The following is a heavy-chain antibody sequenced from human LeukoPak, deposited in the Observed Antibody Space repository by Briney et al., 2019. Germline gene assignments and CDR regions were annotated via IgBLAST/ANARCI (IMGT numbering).Heavy chain of an antibody. Sequence: SETLSLTCTVSGGSISSGGYFWSWIRQHPGKGLEWIGYIYYSGTTYYNPSLKSRVTISVDTSKNHFSLRLSSVTAADTAVYFCARDMAAAAFDIWGHGTMVTVSS. D-gene: IGHD6-13*01. V-gene: IGHV4-31*03. CDR3: ARDMAAAAFDI. CDR1: GGSISSGGYF. J-gene: IGHJ3*02. CDR2: IYYSGTT.